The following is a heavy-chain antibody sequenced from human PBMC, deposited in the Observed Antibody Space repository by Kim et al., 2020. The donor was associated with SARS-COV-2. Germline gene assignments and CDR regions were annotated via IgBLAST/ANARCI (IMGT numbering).Heavy chain of an antibody. J-gene: IGHJ6*03. D-gene: IGHD3-10*01. CDR2: ITDSGDT. Sequence: SETLSLTCTVSGDSISTFYWSWIRQSPGRGLDWIGYITDSGDTNYNPSLSSRVIISADTSKNLFSLKLTSVTAADTAVYFCARLRGSGSPSFGGYWYMD. V-gene: IGHV4-59*01. CDR3: ARLRGSGSPSFGGYWYMD. CDR1: GDSISTFY.